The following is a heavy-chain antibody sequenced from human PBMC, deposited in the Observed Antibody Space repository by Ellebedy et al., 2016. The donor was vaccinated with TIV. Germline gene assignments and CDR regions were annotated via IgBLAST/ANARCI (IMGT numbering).Heavy chain of an antibody. Sequence: SGPTLVKPTQTLTLTCTFAVFSLSTSGMCVSWILQPPSNALDCLARIDWVDDKYYSTSLNTRLTMSQEISKNQVVLTMTNMDPVETATNYCARTFMTGDGYFDYWGQGTLVTVSS. D-gene: IGHD3-16*01. J-gene: IGHJ4*02. CDR1: VFSLSTSGMC. CDR3: ARTFMTGDGYFDY. V-gene: IGHV2-70*11. CDR2: IDWVDDK.